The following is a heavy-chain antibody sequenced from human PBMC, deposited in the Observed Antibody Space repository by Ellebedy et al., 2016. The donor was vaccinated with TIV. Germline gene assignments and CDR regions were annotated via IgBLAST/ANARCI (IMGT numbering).Heavy chain of an antibody. J-gene: IGHJ3*02. D-gene: IGHD3-10*02. Sequence: ASVKVPCKTSGYTFSNYGITWVRQAPGQGLEWLGWVSAYTNNAYYAQNFQGRVTMTEDTSTDTAYMELSSLRSEDTAVYYCATVPITLGSDDAFDIWGQGTMVTVSS. CDR1: GYTFSNYG. CDR3: ATVPITLGSDDAFDI. V-gene: IGHV1-18*01. CDR2: VSAYTNNA.